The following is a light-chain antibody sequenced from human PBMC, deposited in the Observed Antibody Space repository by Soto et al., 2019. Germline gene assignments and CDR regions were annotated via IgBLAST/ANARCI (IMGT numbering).Light chain of an antibody. CDR3: STYTSSSTLYV. CDR1: SSDVGGYNY. V-gene: IGLV2-14*01. CDR2: DVS. Sequence: QSALTQPASVSGSPGQSITISCTGTSSDVGGYNYVSWYQQHPGKAPKLMIYDVSNRPSGVSNRFSGSKSANTASLTISGLQAEDEGDYYCSTYTSSSTLYVFGIGTKVTVL. J-gene: IGLJ1*01.